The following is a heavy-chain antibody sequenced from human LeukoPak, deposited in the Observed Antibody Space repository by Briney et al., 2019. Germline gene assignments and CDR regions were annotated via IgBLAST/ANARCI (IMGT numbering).Heavy chain of an antibody. J-gene: IGHJ6*02. V-gene: IGHV3-23*01. Sequence: GGSLRLSCAASGFTFSSYAMSRVRQAPGKGLEWVSAISGSDGSTYYADSVKGRFTISRDNSKNTLYLQMNSLRAEDTSVYYCAKGFYGMDVWGQGTTVTVSS. CDR2: ISGSDGST. CDR1: GFTFSSYA. CDR3: AKGFYGMDV.